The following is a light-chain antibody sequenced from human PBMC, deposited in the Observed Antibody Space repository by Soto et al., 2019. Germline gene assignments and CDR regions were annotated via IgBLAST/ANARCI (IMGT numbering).Light chain of an antibody. CDR1: SSGVGGYNY. CDR3: SSFASNRDVV. V-gene: IGLV2-14*01. J-gene: IGLJ2*01. CDR2: EVS. Sequence: QSALTQPASVSGSPGQSITISCTGTSSGVGGYNYVSWYQQHPGKAPILMIYEVSNRPSGVSNRFSGSKSGNTASLTISGLQAEDEAVYFCSSFASNRDVVFGGGTKLTVL.